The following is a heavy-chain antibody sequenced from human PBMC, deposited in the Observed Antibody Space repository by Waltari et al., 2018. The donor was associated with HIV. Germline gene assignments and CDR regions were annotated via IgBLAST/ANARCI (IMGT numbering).Heavy chain of an antibody. V-gene: IGHV4-31*03. Sequence: QVQLQESGPGLVKPSQTLSLTCTVSGGSISSGGYYWSWLRQHPGKGLEWIGYIYYSGSTYYNPSLNSRVTISVDTSKNQFSLKLSSVTAADTAVYYCARDHATIFGGGGRDYGMDVWGQGTTVTVSS. CDR2: IYYSGST. J-gene: IGHJ6*02. D-gene: IGHD3-3*01. CDR1: GGSISSGGYY. CDR3: ARDHATIFGGGGRDYGMDV.